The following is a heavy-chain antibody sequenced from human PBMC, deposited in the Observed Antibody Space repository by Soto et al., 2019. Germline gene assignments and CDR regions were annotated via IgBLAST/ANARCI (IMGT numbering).Heavy chain of an antibody. Sequence: GASVKVSCKASGGTFSSYAISWVRQAPGQGLEWMGGIIPIFGTANYAQKFQGRVTITADESTSTAYMELSSLRSEDTAVYYCARLGYCSGGSCHNDFDYWGQGTLVTVSS. CDR2: IIPIFGTA. D-gene: IGHD2-15*01. J-gene: IGHJ4*02. V-gene: IGHV1-69*13. CDR1: GGTFSSYA. CDR3: ARLGYCSGGSCHNDFDY.